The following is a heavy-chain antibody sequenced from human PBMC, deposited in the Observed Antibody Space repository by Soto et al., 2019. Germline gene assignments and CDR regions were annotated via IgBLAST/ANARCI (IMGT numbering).Heavy chain of an antibody. Sequence: ASVKVSCKASGYTFTSYGISWVRQAPGQGLEWMGWISAYSGNTNYAQKLQGRVTMTTDTSTSTAYMELRSLRSDDTAVYYCATIVGATTRARWYFALWGRGTLVTVSS. J-gene: IGHJ2*01. V-gene: IGHV1-18*01. CDR1: GYTFTSYG. CDR2: ISAYSGNT. D-gene: IGHD1-26*01. CDR3: ATIVGATTRARWYFAL.